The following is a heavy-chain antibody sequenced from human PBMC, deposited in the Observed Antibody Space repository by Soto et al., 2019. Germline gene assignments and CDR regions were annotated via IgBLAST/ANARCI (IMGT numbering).Heavy chain of an antibody. Sequence: GESLKISCKGSGYSFTSYWIGWVRQMPGKVLEWMGIIYPGDSDTRYSPSFQGQVTISADKSISTAYLQWSSLKASDTAMYYCARRQYYYDSSGYHDYYYYYGMDVWGQGXTVTVYS. D-gene: IGHD3-22*01. V-gene: IGHV5-51*01. CDR3: ARRQYYYDSSGYHDYYYYYGMDV. J-gene: IGHJ6*02. CDR2: IYPGDSDT. CDR1: GYSFTSYW.